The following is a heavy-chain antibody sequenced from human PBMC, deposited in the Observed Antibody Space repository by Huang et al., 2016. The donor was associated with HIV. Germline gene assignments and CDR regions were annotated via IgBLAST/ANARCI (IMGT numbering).Heavy chain of an antibody. V-gene: IGHV4-34*01. CDR2: INHSRST. CDR1: GGSFSGYY. D-gene: IGHD6-19*01. CDR3: AREGRSGWENLDY. Sequence: QVQLQQWGAGLLKPSETLSLTCAVYGGSFSGYYWSWIRQPPGKGLEWIGEINHSRSTNYHPALKSRVTISVDTSKNQFSLKLSSVTAADTAVYYCAREGRSGWENLDYWGQGTLVTVSS. J-gene: IGHJ4*02.